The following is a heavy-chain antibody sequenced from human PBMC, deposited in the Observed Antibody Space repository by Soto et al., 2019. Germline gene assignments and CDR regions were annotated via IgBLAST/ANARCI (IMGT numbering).Heavy chain of an antibody. CDR3: ANPLGHILTESLAYYYYGMDV. V-gene: IGHV3-30*18. CDR2: ISYDGSNK. D-gene: IGHD3-9*01. CDR1: GFTFSSYG. J-gene: IGHJ6*02. Sequence: QVQLVESGGGVVQPGRSLRLSCAASGFTFSSYGMHWVRQAPGKGLEWVAVISYDGSNKYYADSVKGRFTISRDNSTTTLYLQMNSLRAEDTAVYYCANPLGHILTESLAYYYYGMDVWGQGTTVTVSS.